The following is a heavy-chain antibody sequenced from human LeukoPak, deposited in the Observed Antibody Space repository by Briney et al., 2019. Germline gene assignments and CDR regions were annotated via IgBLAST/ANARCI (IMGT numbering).Heavy chain of an antibody. J-gene: IGHJ4*02. D-gene: IGHD3-10*01. V-gene: IGHV1-8*01. CDR3: ARGRSGMVRGAPRTYYFDY. Sequence: GASVKVSCKASGYTFTSYDINWVRQATGQGLEWMGWMNPNSGNTGYAQKFQGRVTMTRNTSISTAYMELSSLRSEDTAVYYCARGRSGMVRGAPRTYYFDYWGQGTLVTVSS. CDR2: MNPNSGNT. CDR1: GYTFTSYD.